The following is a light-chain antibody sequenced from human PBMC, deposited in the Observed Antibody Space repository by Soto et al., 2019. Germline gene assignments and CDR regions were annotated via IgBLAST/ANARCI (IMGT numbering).Light chain of an antibody. V-gene: IGKV4-1*01. CDR3: QQYYITPLT. CDR2: WAA. CDR1: QSVLYSTNNKNY. Sequence: DIVMTQSPDSLAVSLGERATINCKSSQSVLYSTNNKNYLAWYQQKPGQPPKLLIYWAATRESGVPDRFSGSGAWTEFPLPISSLQAEDVAVYYCQQYYITPLTFGGGTKVEIK. J-gene: IGKJ4*01.